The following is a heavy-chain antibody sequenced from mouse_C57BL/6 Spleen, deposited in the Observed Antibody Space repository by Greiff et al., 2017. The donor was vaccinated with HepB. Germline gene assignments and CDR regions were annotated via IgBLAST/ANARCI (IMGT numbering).Heavy chain of an antibody. J-gene: IGHJ2*01. CDR2: INPGSGGT. Sequence: QVQLKESGAELVRPGTSVKVSCKASGYAFTNYLIEWVKQRPGQGLEWIGVINPGSGGTNYNEKFKGKATLTADKSSSTAYMQLSSLTSEDSAVYFCARRLDDYDYWGQGTTLTVSS. D-gene: IGHD2-4*01. CDR3: ARRLDDYDY. CDR1: GYAFTNYL. V-gene: IGHV1-54*01.